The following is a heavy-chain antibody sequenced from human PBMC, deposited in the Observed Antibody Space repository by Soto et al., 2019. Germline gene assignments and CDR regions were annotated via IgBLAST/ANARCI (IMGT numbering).Heavy chain of an antibody. V-gene: IGHV1-8*01. CDR3: ARAPAYSSSWRY. D-gene: IGHD6-13*01. Sequence: ASVKVSCEACGYGLTSYDMNWVRQATGQGLEWMGWMNPNSGNTGYAQKFQGRVTMTRNTSISTAYMELSSLRSEDTAVYYCARAPAYSSSWRYWGQGTLVTVSS. CDR1: GYGLTSYD. CDR2: MNPNSGNT. J-gene: IGHJ4*02.